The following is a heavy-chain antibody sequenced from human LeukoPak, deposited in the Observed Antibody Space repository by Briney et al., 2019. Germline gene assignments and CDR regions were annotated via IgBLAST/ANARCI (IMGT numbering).Heavy chain of an antibody. CDR2: MNPNSGNT. D-gene: IGHD2-15*01. CDR1: GYTSTSYD. Sequence: GASVTVSCKASGYTSTSYDINWVRQAPGQGLEWLGWMNPNSGNTGYAQKFQGRVTMTRDTSISTAYMELNSLRSEDTAVYYCARDLYCSGGSCHSPAGRTYDYWGQGTLVTASS. V-gene: IGHV1-8*01. J-gene: IGHJ4*02. CDR3: ARDLYCSGGSCHSPAGRTYDY.